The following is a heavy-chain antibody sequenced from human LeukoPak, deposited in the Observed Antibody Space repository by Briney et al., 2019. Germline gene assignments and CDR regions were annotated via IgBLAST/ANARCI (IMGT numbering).Heavy chain of an antibody. V-gene: IGHV3-74*01. CDR1: GFTFSTYW. D-gene: IGHD3/OR15-3a*01. Sequence: GGSLRLSCAASGFTFSTYWMRWVRQAPGEGLVWVSRIKSDGSDTSYADSVKGRFTISRDNAKNTLYLQMNSLRAEDTAVYYCARGFWTGVEYWGQGALVTVSS. CDR3: ARGFWTGVEY. J-gene: IGHJ4*02. CDR2: IKSDGSDT.